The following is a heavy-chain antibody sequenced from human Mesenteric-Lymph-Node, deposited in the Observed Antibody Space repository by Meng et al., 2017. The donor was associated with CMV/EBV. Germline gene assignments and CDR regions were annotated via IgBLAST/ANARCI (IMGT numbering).Heavy chain of an antibody. CDR1: GDSISSFYH. J-gene: IGHJ5*02. CDR2: VHYTGST. Sequence: RASGPVTVTPSEPLSLPCTVSGDSISSFYHWGWIRQPPGRGLEWIGSVHYTGSTYYSPSLKSRVTVSVDTSKNQFSLRLTSVTAADTAVYYCARPFPSWQSPRLDPFGAWGQGTLVTVSS. V-gene: IGHV4-39*01. D-gene: IGHD6-19*01. CDR3: ARPFPSWQSPRLDPFGA.